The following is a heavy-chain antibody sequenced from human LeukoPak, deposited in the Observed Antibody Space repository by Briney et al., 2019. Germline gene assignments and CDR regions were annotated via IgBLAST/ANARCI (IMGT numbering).Heavy chain of an antibody. D-gene: IGHD5-18*01. CDR3: AKHTD. V-gene: IGHV3-48*03. J-gene: IGHJ4*02. CDR1: GFTFRSYE. Sequence: GGSLGLSCAASGFTFRSYEMNWVRQVPGKGLEWVSYISSSGSTIYYADSVKGRFTISRDNAKNSLFLQMNSLRAEDTAVYYCAKHTDWGQGTLVTVSS. CDR2: ISSSGSTI.